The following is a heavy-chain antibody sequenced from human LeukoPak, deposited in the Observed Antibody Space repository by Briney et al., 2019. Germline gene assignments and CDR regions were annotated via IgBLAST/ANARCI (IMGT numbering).Heavy chain of an antibody. CDR3: ARDRDWAFDY. J-gene: IGHJ4*02. CDR2: FGFIGNK. V-gene: IGHV3-69-1*01. D-gene: IGHD2-21*02. CDR1: GFTLSDFT. Sequence: PGGSLRLSRVAPGFTLSDFTLNWVRQAPGKGLEWVSYFGFIGNKNYADAVKGRFTISRDNAKNSLYLQMDSLRDEDTAVYYCARDRDWAFDYWGQGALVTVSS.